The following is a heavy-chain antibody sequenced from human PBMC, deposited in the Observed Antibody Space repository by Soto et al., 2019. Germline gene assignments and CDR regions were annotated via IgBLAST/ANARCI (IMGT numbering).Heavy chain of an antibody. V-gene: IGHV1-69*01. J-gene: IGHJ4*02. CDR2: IIPIFGTA. D-gene: IGHD1-26*01. CDR3: ARDGGRHSGGIVY. CDR1: GGTFSSYS. Sequence: QVQLVQSGAEVKKPGSSVKVSCKASGGTFSSYSINWVRQAPGQGLEWMGEIIPIFGTANYAQKLQGRVKITADESTSTAYMELSSLRSEDTAVYYCARDGGRHSGGIVYWGEGTLVTVSS.